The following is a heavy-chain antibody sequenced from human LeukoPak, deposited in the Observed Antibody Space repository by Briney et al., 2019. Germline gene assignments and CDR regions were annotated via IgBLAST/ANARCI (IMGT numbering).Heavy chain of an antibody. D-gene: IGHD1-26*01. CDR2: INPSGGST. CDR1: GYTFTIYY. J-gene: IGHJ4*02. Sequence: ASVSVSYKASGYTFTIYYMHWVRQAPGQGREWMGLINPSGGSTSYAQKFQGRVTMTRDMSTSTVYMELSSLRSEDTAVYYCARGRTSHSSGSYRIGKFDYWGQGTLVTVSS. CDR3: ARGRTSHSSGSYRIGKFDY. V-gene: IGHV1-46*01.